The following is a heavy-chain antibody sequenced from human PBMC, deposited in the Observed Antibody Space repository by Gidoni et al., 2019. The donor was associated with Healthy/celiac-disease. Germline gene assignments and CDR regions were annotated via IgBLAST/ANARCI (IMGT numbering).Heavy chain of an antibody. D-gene: IGHD2-15*01. V-gene: IGHV5-10-1*03. CDR3: ARQGSCSGGSCYLGEGYYYYGMDV. Sequence: EVQLVQSGAEVKKPGESLRISCTGSGYSFTSSLITRVPQLPGKGLEWMGRIDPSDSYTNYSPSFQGHVTISADKSISTAYLQWSSLKASDTAMYYCARQGSCSGGSCYLGEGYYYYGMDVWGQGTTVTVSS. CDR2: IDPSDSYT. J-gene: IGHJ6*02. CDR1: GYSFTSSL.